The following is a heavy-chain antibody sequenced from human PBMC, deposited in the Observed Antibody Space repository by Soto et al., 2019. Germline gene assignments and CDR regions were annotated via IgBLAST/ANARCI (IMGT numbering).Heavy chain of an antibody. CDR3: AGKLGYCSSTSCYGGDYYGMDV. D-gene: IGHD2-2*01. Sequence: PSETLSLTCTVSGGSISSGGYYWSWIRQHPGKGLEWIGYIYYSGSTYYNPSLKSRVTISVDTSKNQFSLKLSSVTAADTAVYYCAGKLGYCSSTSCYGGDYYGMDVWGQGTTVTVSS. CDR1: GGSISSGGYY. J-gene: IGHJ6*02. CDR2: IYYSGST. V-gene: IGHV4-31*03.